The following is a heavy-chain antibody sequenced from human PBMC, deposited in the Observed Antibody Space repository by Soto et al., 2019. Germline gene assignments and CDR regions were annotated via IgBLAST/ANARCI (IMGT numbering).Heavy chain of an antibody. CDR3: ASTEGYYYGSGSYGMDY. V-gene: IGHV4-31*03. CDR2: IYYSGST. Sequence: PSETLSLTCTVSGCSISSGGYYWSWIRQHPGKGLEWIGYIYYSGSTYYNPSLKSRVTISVDTSKNQFSLKLSSVTAADTAVYYCASTEGYYYGSGSYGMDYWGQGTLVTVSS. J-gene: IGHJ4*02. D-gene: IGHD3-10*01. CDR1: GCSISSGGYY.